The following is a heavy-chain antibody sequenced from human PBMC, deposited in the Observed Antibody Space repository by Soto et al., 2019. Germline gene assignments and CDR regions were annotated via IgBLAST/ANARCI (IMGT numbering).Heavy chain of an antibody. CDR1: GDIFTTYA. CDR3: ARGLLVGHETVDY. CDR2: IKPAIGSA. J-gene: IGHJ4*02. V-gene: IGHV1-69*01. Sequence: QVQVVQSGAEVKEPGSSVKVSCKPSGDIFTTYAINWVRQAPGQGLVWMGGIKPAIGSANYAPTFQGRLTITADDLTATAYMDLTSLTSEDTAVYYCARGLLVGHETVDYWGQGTLVTVSS. D-gene: IGHD1-26*01.